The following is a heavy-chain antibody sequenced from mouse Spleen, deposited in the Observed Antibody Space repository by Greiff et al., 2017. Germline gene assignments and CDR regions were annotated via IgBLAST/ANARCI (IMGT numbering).Heavy chain of an antibody. J-gene: IGHJ2*01. Sequence: QVQLQQSGPELVKPGASVKISCKASGYAFSSSWMNWVKQRPGKGLEWIGRIYPGDGDTNYNGKFKGKATLTADKSSSTAYMQLSSLTSEDSAVYFCAGLRRTLYYFDYWGQGTTLTVSS. CDR1: GYAFSSSW. D-gene: IGHD2-12*01. CDR3: AGLRRTLYYFDY. V-gene: IGHV1-82*01. CDR2: IYPGDGDT.